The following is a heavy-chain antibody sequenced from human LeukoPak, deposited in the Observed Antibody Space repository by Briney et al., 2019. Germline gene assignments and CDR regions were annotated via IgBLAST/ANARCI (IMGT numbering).Heavy chain of an antibody. J-gene: IGHJ4*02. V-gene: IGHV4-38-2*02. D-gene: IGHD7-27*01. CDR1: GYSISSAYY. CDR2: IYHRGSA. Sequence: SETLSLTCTVSGYSISSAYYWGWIRQPPGKGLEWLGSIYHRGSAYYNPSLSSRVTISLDTSKNQFSLKLTSVTAADTALYFCSRDHWDLSDSSPTDYWGQGVLVTVS. CDR3: SRDHWDLSDSSPTDY.